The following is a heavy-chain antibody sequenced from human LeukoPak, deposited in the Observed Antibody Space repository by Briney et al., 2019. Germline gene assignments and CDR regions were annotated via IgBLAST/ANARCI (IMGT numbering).Heavy chain of an antibody. CDR2: INPNSGGT. V-gene: IGHV1-2*02. J-gene: IGHJ4*02. CDR3: ARTRSGSYYRVVYFDY. D-gene: IGHD1-26*01. CDR1: GYTFTGYY. Sequence: ASVKVSCKASGYTFTGYYMHWVRQAPGRGLEWMGWINPNSGGTNYAQKFQGRVTMTRDTSISTAYMELSRLRSDDTAVYYCARTRSGSYYRVVYFDYWGQGTLVTVSS.